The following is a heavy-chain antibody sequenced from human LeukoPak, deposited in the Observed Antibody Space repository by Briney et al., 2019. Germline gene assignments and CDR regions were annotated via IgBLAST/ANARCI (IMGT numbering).Heavy chain of an antibody. CDR3: ARAWYCYDSSGYYYVDY. CDR2: IYSGGST. V-gene: IGHV3-53*01. J-gene: IGHJ4*02. Sequence: GGSLRLSCAPSGFTVSSNYMSWVRQAPGKGLEWVSVIYSGGSTYYADSVKGRFTISRDNSKNTLYLQMNSLRAEDTAVYYCARAWYCYDSSGYYYVDYWGQGTLVTVSS. D-gene: IGHD3-22*01. CDR1: GFTVSSNY.